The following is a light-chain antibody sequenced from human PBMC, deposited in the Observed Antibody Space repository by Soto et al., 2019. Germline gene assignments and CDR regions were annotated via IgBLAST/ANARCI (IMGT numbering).Light chain of an antibody. CDR2: WAS. V-gene: IGKV4-1*01. J-gene: IGKJ1*01. CDR3: QQYYSTTWT. Sequence: DIVMTQSPDCLAVSLGERPTINCKSSQSVLYSSNNKNYLAWYQQKPGQPPKLLIYWASTRESGVPDRFSGSGSGTDFTLPISSLQAEDVAVYYCQQYYSTTWTFGQGTKVEIK. CDR1: QSVLYSSNNKNY.